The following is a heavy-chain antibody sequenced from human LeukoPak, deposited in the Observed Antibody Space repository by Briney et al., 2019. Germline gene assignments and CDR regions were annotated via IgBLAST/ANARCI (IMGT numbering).Heavy chain of an antibody. CDR2: IWYDGNNK. J-gene: IGHJ4*02. Sequence: GRSLRLSCAASGFIFSSFGMHWVRQAPGKGLEWVAAIWYDGNNKYYADSVKGRFTISRDNSRNTLYLQMNSLRAEDTAVYYCAKDFRFDCSGGSCYPYYFDYWGQGTLVTVSS. CDR1: GFIFSSFG. D-gene: IGHD2-15*01. CDR3: AKDFRFDCSGGSCYPYYFDY. V-gene: IGHV3-33*03.